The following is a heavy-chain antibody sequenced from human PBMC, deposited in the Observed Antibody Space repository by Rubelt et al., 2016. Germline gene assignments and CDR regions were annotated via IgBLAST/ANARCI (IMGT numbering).Heavy chain of an antibody. CDR3: AKVGGGRVGAFDY. D-gene: IGHD1-26*01. CDR2: IKQDGSEK. J-gene: IGHJ4*02. V-gene: IGHV3-7*03. Sequence: EVQLVESGGGLVQPGGSLRLSCAASGFTVSSNYMSWVRQAPGKGLEWVANIKQDGSEKYYVDAVKGRFTISRDNAKNPLYLQMNSLRAEDTAVYYCAKVGGGRVGAFDYWGQGTLVTVSS. CDR1: GFTVSSNY.